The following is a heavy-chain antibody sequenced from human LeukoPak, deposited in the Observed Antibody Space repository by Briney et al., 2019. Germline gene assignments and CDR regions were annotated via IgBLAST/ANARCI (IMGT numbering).Heavy chain of an antibody. CDR3: ARAGGYYYYYMDV. CDR2: IYYSGST. D-gene: IGHD3-16*01. J-gene: IGHJ6*03. CDR1: GGSISSYY. Sequence: SETLSLTCTVSGGSISSYYWSWIRQPPGKGLEWIGYIYYSGSTNCNPSLKSRVTISVDTSKNQFSLKLSSVTAADTAVYYCARAGGYYYYYMDVWGKGTTVTVSS. V-gene: IGHV4-59*01.